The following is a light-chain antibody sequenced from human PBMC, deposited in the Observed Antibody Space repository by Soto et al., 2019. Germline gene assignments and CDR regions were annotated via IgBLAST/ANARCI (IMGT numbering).Light chain of an antibody. J-gene: IGKJ5*01. CDR1: QSVRSN. Sequence: EIVMTQSPATLSVSPGERASLSCRASQSVRSNLAWYQQKPGQSPRLLIYGASSRATGIPDRFSGSGSGTDFTLTISSLEPEDFAVYYCQQRSSWPITFGQGTRLEI. CDR3: QQRSSWPIT. CDR2: GAS. V-gene: IGKV3-11*01.